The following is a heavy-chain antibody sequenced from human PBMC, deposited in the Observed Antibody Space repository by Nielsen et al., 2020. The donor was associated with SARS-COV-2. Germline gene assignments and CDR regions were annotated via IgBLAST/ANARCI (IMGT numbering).Heavy chain of an antibody. D-gene: IGHD2-15*01. CDR1: GGSISSNNW. CDR2: IYHRGST. V-gene: IGHV4-4*02. J-gene: IGHJ4*02. CDR3: ARVGSGGGCDY. Sequence: SETLSLTCAVSGGSISSNNWWSWVRQPPGKGLEWIGEIYHRGSTNYSPSLKTRVTISVDKSKNQFSLRLSSVTAADTAVYYCARVGSGGGCDYWGQGTLITVSS.